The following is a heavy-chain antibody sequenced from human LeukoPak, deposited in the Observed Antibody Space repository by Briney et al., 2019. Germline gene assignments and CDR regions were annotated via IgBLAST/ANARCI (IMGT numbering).Heavy chain of an antibody. J-gene: IGHJ4*02. V-gene: IGHV3-48*01. Sequence: GGSLRLSCTPSGFPFIEYSMHWARQVPGKGLGGVSYIGIDSGNTKYADSVRGRFNISAQKPKHSLSLQMHTLRGEHRAVFSCARDHNYAVDNCGQGTLGSVAS. D-gene: IGHD1-1*01. CDR1: GFPFIEYS. CDR3: ARDHNYAVDN. CDR2: IGIDSGNT.